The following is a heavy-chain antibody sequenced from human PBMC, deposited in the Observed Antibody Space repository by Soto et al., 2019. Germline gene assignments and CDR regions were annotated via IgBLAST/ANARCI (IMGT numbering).Heavy chain of an antibody. Sequence: SETLSLTCTVSGGSISSYYWSWIRQPPGKGLEWIGYIYYSGSTNYNPSLKSRVTISVDTSKNQFSLKLSSVTAADTAVYYCARYSTTLDYWGQGALVTVSS. CDR2: IYYSGST. J-gene: IGHJ4*02. D-gene: IGHD1-7*01. V-gene: IGHV4-59*01. CDR1: GGSISSYY. CDR3: ARYSTTLDY.